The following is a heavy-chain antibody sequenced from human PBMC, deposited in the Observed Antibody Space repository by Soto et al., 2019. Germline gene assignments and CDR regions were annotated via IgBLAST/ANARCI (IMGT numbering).Heavy chain of an antibody. V-gene: IGHV1-18*01. Sequence: ASVKVYCKASGYTYTSYGISRVRQEHGKGLEWMGWISAYNGNTNYAQKLQGRVTMTTDTSTSTAYMELRSLRSDDTAVYYCARVEVITIVGVVTKGLEYYLDYLVQGTPVTVSS. J-gene: IGHJ4*02. CDR1: GYTYTSYG. CDR2: ISAYNGNT. D-gene: IGHD3-3*01. CDR3: ARVEVITIVGVVTKGLEYYLDY.